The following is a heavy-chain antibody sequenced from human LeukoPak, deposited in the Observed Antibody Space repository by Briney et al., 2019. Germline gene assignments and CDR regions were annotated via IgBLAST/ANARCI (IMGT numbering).Heavy chain of an antibody. D-gene: IGHD3-22*01. CDR3: ARALYYDSRAFDY. Sequence: SVKVSCKASGGTFSSYAISWVRQAPGQGLEWMGGIIPIFGTANYAQKFQGRVTITADESTSTAHMELSSLRSEDTAVYYCARALYYDSRAFDYWGQGTLVTVSS. V-gene: IGHV1-69*13. CDR2: IIPIFGTA. J-gene: IGHJ4*02. CDR1: GGTFSSYA.